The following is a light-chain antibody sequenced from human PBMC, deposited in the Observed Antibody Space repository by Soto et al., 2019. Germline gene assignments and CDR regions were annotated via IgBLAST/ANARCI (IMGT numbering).Light chain of an antibody. CDR1: QSVRTF. J-gene: IGKJ2*01. Sequence: DIPLTQSPSYLSASIGDRVTITCRASQSVRTFLNGYQQKPGLAPKRLISGAVTFHTWVPSRFDGTGSETDFALTISSLQPEDFVIYFCQQTYGAPMYTFGQGTKLDIK. CDR3: QQTYGAPMYT. V-gene: IGKV1-39*01. CDR2: GAV.